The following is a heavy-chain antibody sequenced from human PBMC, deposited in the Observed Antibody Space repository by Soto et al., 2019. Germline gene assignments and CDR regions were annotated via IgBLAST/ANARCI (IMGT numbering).Heavy chain of an antibody. V-gene: IGHV5-51*01. Sequence: GESLKISCKASGYSFTYYWIGWVRQMPGKGLEWMGIIYPGDSDTTYSPSFQGQVTISADKSISTAYLQWSSLKASDTARYYCARHRRDGYNRFDYWGQGTLVTVSS. CDR3: ARHRRDGYNRFDY. D-gene: IGHD5-12*01. CDR2: IYPGDSDT. CDR1: GYSFTYYW. J-gene: IGHJ4*02.